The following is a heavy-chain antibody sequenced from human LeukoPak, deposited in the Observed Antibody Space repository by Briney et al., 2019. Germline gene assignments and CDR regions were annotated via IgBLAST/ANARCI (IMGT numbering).Heavy chain of an antibody. V-gene: IGHV4-34*01. D-gene: IGHD2-21*02. Sequence: TSETLSLTCTVYDGSFSDYYWSWIRQPPGMGLEWIGEINPSGGSNYNPSLRSRVTISEDTSKNQFSLKLSSVTAADTAVYYCARQGVATAIDYWGQGTLVTVSS. CDR3: ARQGVATAIDY. CDR2: INPSGGS. CDR1: DGSFSDYY. J-gene: IGHJ4*02.